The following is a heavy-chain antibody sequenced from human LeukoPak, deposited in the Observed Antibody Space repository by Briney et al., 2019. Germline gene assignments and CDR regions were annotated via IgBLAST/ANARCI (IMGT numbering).Heavy chain of an antibody. CDR1: GGSFSGYY. J-gene: IGHJ5*01. CDR3: ARGKRPSGPYYYGSGSYYWFDY. D-gene: IGHD3-10*01. V-gene: IGHV4-34*01. CDR2: INHSGST. Sequence: SETLSLTCAVYGGSFSGYYWSWIRQPPGKGLEWIGEINHSGSTNYNPSLKSRVTISVDTSKNQFSLKLSSVTAADTAVYYCARGKRPSGPYYYGSGSYYWFDYWGQGTLVTVSS.